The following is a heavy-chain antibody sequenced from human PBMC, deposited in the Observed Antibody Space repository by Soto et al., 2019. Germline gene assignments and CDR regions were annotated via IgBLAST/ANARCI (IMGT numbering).Heavy chain of an antibody. J-gene: IGHJ5*02. CDR2: IYYSGST. Sequence: LTCTVSGGSXSSGGYYWSWIRQHPGKGLEWIGYIYYSGSTYYNPSLKSRVTISVDTSKNQFSLKLSSVTAADTAVYYCARGIARDDFWSGYYTGTGPRTENWFDPWGQGTLVTVSS. V-gene: IGHV4-31*03. CDR1: GGSXSSGGYY. CDR3: ARGIARDDFWSGYYTGTGPRTENWFDP. D-gene: IGHD3-3*01.